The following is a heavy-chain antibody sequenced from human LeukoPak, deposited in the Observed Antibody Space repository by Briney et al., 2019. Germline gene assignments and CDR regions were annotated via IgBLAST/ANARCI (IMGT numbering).Heavy chain of an antibody. CDR3: VTHTIGPCYYFDY. D-gene: IGHD3-10*01. J-gene: IGHJ4*02. CDR2: IYYSGST. CDR1: GGSISSYY. V-gene: IGHV4-59*01. Sequence: SETLSLTCTVSGGSISSYYWSWIRQPPGKGLEWIGYIYYSGSTNYNPSLTSRVTILVDTSKNHFSLRLSSVTAADTAVYYCVTHTIGPCYYFDYWGQGALVTVSS.